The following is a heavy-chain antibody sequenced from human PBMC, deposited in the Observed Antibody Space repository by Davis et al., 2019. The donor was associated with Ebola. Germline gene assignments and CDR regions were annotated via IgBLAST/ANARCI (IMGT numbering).Heavy chain of an antibody. CDR3: ARGEIATVIYYYYGMDV. CDR2: IYHSGST. J-gene: IGHJ6*02. CDR1: GGSISSGGYS. D-gene: IGHD4-11*01. V-gene: IGHV4-30-2*01. Sequence: SETLSLTCAVSGGSISSGGYSWSWIRQPPGKGLEWIGYIYHSGSTYYNPSLKSRVTISVDRSKNQFSLKLSSVTAADTAVYYCARGEIATVIYYYYGMDVWGQGTTVTVSS.